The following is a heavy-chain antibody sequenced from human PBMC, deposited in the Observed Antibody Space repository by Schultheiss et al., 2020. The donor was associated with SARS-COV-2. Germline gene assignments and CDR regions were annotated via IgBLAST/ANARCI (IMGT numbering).Heavy chain of an antibody. CDR1: GGSISSSSYY. J-gene: IGHJ6*02. CDR2: IYYSGST. Sequence: SETLSLTCTVSGGSISSSSYYWGWIRQPPGKGLEWIGSIYYSGSTYYNPSLKSRVTISVDTSKNQFSLKLTSVTAADTAVYYCASSPIGGRTGMDVWGQGTTVTVSS. CDR3: ASSPIGGRTGMDV. V-gene: IGHV4-39*01.